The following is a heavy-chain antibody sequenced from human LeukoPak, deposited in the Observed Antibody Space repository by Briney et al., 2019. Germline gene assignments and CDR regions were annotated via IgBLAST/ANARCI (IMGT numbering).Heavy chain of an antibody. V-gene: IGHV3-23*01. J-gene: IGHJ4*02. Sequence: GGSLRLSCAASGFTFSSYAMTCVRQAPGKGLEWVSSVSGSADSTSYADSVKGRFTISRDNSKNTLYLQMHSLRAEDTAVYFCAKYDYYDSNGYYSRGFDYWGQGTLVTVSS. D-gene: IGHD3-22*01. CDR3: AKYDYYDSNGYYSRGFDY. CDR1: GFTFSSYA. CDR2: VSGSADST.